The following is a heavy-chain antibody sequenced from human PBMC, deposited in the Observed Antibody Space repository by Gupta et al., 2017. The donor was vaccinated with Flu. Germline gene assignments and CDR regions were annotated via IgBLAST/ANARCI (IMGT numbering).Heavy chain of an antibody. Sequence: ISYDGSNKYYADSVKGRFTISRDNSKNTLYLQMNSLRAEDTAVYYCAGSTRSLGYCSGGSCYSVYYYYYMDVWGKGTTVTVSS. CDR3: AGSTRSLGYCSGGSCYSVYYYYYMDV. D-gene: IGHD2-15*01. V-gene: IGHV3-30-3*01. J-gene: IGHJ6*03. CDR2: ISYDGSNK.